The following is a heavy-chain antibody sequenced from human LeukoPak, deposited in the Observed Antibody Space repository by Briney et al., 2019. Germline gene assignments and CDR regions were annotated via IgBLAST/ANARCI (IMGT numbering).Heavy chain of an antibody. CDR2: VFYGGSS. D-gene: IGHD2/OR15-2a*01. CDR1: GGSINSHY. CDR3: ARGISMANLVFDY. Sequence: PSETLSLTCTVSGGSINSHYWGWIRQPPGKGLAWIGYVFYGGSSEYNPSLKSRVTMSLDPSKNQFSLKLSSVTAANTAVYYCARGISMANLVFDYWAGEPWPPSPQ. V-gene: IGHV4-59*11. J-gene: IGHJ4*02.